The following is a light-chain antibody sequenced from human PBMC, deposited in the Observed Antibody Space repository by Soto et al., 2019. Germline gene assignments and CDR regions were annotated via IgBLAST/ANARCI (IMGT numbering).Light chain of an antibody. V-gene: IGLV3-9*01. CDR3: QVWDSSTI. CDR1: NIGSKN. CDR2: RDT. Sequence: SYELTQPLSVSVALGQTARITCGGNNIGSKNVHWYQQKPGQAPVLVIFRDTIRPSGIPERFSGSNSGNTATLTISRAQAGDEADYYCQVWDSSTIFGGGTKVTVL. J-gene: IGLJ2*01.